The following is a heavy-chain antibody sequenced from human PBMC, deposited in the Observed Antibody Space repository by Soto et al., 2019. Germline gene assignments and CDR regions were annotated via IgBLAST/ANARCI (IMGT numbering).Heavy chain of an antibody. V-gene: IGHV1-24*01. CDR2: FDPEGGET. D-gene: IGHD6-19*01. J-gene: IGHJ6*02. CDR1: GYTLTELS. CDR3: ARDRYAVAGTYYYYGMDV. Sequence: ASVKVSCKVSGYTLTELSMHWVRQAPGKGLEWMGGFDPEGGETIYAQKFQGRVTMTEDTSTDTAYMELRSLRSDDTAVYYCARDRYAVAGTYYYYGMDVWGQGTTVTVSS.